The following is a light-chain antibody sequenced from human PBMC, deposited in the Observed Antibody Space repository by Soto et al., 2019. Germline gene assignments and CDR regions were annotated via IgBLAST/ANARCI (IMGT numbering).Light chain of an antibody. CDR1: QGISSN. CDR3: QQLNSYPSFT. Sequence: IQLTQSPSSLSASVGDRVTITCRASQGISSNLAWYQQKPGKAPKLLIYAASSLHSGAPPRFSGSGSGTDFTLTITSLQPEDFATYSCQQLNSYPSFTFGPGTKVDIK. CDR2: AAS. J-gene: IGKJ3*01. V-gene: IGKV1-9*01.